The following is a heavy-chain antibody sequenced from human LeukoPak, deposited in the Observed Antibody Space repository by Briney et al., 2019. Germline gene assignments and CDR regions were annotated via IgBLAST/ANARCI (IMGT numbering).Heavy chain of an antibody. CDR3: ARKSQGALHY. CDR2: VNPSSGGT. CDR1: GYTFTDYY. J-gene: IGHJ4*02. D-gene: IGHD3-16*01. V-gene: IGHV1-2*02. Sequence: ASVKVSCKASGYTFTDYYIHWVRHAPGQGLEWMGWVNPSSGGTRYLQKFQGRVTMTRDTSISTAYMELSRLTSDDTAVYYCARKSQGALHYWGQGALVTVSS.